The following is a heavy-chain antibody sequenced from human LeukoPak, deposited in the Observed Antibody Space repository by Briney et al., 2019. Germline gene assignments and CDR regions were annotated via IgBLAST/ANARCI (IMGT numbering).Heavy chain of an antibody. D-gene: IGHD1-26*01. CDR3: ARDVGAADWFDP. CDR1: GFTFSGYS. V-gene: IGHV3-48*01. J-gene: IGHJ5*02. Sequence: GGSLRLSCAASGFTFSGYSMNWVRQAPGKGLEWVSYISSGSTTIYYADSVKARFTISRDNAKNSLYLQMNSLRAEDTAVYYCARDVGAADWFDPWGQGTLVTVSS. CDR2: ISSGSTTI.